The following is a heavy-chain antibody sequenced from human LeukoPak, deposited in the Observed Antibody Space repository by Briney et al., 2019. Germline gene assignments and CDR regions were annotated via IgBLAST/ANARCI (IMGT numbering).Heavy chain of an antibody. CDR2: IQSGGFG. Sequence: SETLSLTCTVSHGSIVTANYCWGWLRQPPGKGLEFVASIQSGGFGYKSPSLRSRVAVSTDTSKNQFSLRLDSVTAADTAVYYCVRGVSNDWYFDLWGSGALVSISS. V-gene: IGHV4-39*07. D-gene: IGHD3-3*01. J-gene: IGHJ2*01. CDR3: VRGVSNDWYFDL. CDR1: HGSIVTANYC.